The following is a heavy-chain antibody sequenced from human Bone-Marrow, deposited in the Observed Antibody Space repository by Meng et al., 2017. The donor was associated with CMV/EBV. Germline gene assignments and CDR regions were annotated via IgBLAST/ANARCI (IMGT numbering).Heavy chain of an antibody. CDR2: IKQEGSEK. D-gene: IGHD1-7*01. Sequence: GESLKISCAASGFTFSSYRMSWVRQAPGKGLEWVANIKQEGSEKYYVDSVKGRFTSSRDNAKNSLYLQMNSLRAEDTAVYYCARGGLELRYYYYGMDVWGQGTTVTVSS. V-gene: IGHV3-7*01. J-gene: IGHJ6*02. CDR3: ARGGLELRYYYYGMDV. CDR1: GFTFSSYR.